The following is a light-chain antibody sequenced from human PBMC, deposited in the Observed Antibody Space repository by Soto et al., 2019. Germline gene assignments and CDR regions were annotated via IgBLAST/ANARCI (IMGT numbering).Light chain of an antibody. CDR1: QSVSSSY. CDR2: GAS. V-gene: IGKV3-20*01. CDR3: QQYGSSPLT. J-gene: IGKJ4*01. Sequence: EIVLTQSPGTLSLSPGERATLSCRASQSVSSSYLAWFQQKPGQALRLLIYGASSRATGIPDRFSGSGSGTDFTLTISRLEPEDFAVYYCQQYGSSPLTFGGGPTMDI.